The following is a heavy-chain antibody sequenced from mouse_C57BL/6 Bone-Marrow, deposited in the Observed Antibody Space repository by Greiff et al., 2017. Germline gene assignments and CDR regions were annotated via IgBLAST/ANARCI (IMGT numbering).Heavy chain of an antibody. CDR1: GYTFTSYW. V-gene: IGHV1-53*01. J-gene: IGHJ2*01. D-gene: IGHD1-1*01. CDR3: AISDGSSYARYYFDY. Sequence: VQLQQPGTELVKPGASVKLSCKASGYTFTSYWMHWVKQRPGQGLEWIGNINPSNGGTNYNEKFKSKATVTVYKYSSTAYMQLSSLTSEDSAVYYCAISDGSSYARYYFDYWGQGTTLTVSS. CDR2: INPSNGGT.